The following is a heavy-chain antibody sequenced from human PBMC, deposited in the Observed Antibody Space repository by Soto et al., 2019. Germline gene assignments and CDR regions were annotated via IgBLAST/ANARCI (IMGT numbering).Heavy chain of an antibody. D-gene: IGHD3-16*01. CDR3: ARLIGNSRLGS. Sequence: QVQLQQSGPGLVKPSQTLSLTCAISGDSVSTNSATWDWIRQSPSRGLEWLGRTYYRSKGGINDAVSVRGRIPINPDTSNNQLSLQLNSVTPDDTAVYYCARLIGNSRLGSWGQGILVTVSS. V-gene: IGHV6-1*01. J-gene: IGHJ5*01. CDR2: TYYRSKGGI. CDR1: GDSVSTNSAT.